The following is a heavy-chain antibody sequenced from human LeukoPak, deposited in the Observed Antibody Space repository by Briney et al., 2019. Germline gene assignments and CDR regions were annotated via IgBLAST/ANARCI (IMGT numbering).Heavy chain of an antibody. V-gene: IGHV4-34*01. CDR3: ARGWSGFSSGWYYFDY. CDR1: GGSFSGYY. J-gene: IGHJ4*02. Sequence: SETLSLTCAVYGGSFSGYYWSWIRQPPGKGLEWIGEINHSGSTNYNPSLKSRVTISVDTSKNQFSLKLSSVTAADTAVYYCARGWSGFSSGWYYFDYWGQGTLVTVSS. D-gene: IGHD6-19*01. CDR2: INHSGST.